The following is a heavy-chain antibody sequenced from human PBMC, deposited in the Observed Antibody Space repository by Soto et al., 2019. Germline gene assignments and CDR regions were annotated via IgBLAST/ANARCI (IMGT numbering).Heavy chain of an antibody. Sequence: GGSLRLSCAASGFTFSSYSMNWVRQAPGKGLEWVSSISSSSSYIYYADSVKGRFTISRDNAKNSLYLQMNSLRAEDQALYYWARGGYSYGYGGYWGQGTLVTVSS. D-gene: IGHD5-18*01. CDR2: ISSSSSYI. CDR3: ARGGYSYGYGGY. CDR1: GFTFSSYS. V-gene: IGHV3-21*01. J-gene: IGHJ4*02.